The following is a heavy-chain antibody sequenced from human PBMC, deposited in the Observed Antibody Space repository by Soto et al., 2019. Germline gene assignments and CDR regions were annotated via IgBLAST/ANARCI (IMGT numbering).Heavy chain of an antibody. V-gene: IGHV1-18*01. Sequence: QVHLVQSGAEVKKPGASVKVSCKGSGYTFTSYGITWVRQAPGQGLEWMGWISAHNGNTNYAQKFQGRVTVTRDTSTSTSYMELRSLRSDDSAVYYCARGRYGDYWGQGALVIVSS. J-gene: IGHJ4*02. CDR1: GYTFTSYG. D-gene: IGHD1-1*01. CDR2: ISAHNGNT. CDR3: ARGRYGDY.